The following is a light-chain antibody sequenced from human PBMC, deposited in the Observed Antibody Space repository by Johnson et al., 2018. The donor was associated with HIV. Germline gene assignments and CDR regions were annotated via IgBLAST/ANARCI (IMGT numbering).Light chain of an antibody. Sequence: QSVLTQPPSVSAAPGQKVTISCSGSSSNIGRNYVSWYKQLPGTAPKLLIYDNNKRPSGIPDRFSGSKSGTSATLGITGLQTGDAADYYCGTWDSSLSVSYVVGTGTQVTVL. CDR2: DNN. V-gene: IGLV1-51*01. J-gene: IGLJ1*01. CDR1: SSNIGRNY. CDR3: GTWDSSLSVSYV.